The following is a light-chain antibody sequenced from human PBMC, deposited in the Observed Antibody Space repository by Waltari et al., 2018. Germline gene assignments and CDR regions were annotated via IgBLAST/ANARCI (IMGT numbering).Light chain of an antibody. CDR3: QQYGGSPLT. J-gene: IGKJ4*01. V-gene: IGKV3-20*01. CDR1: QSVSRSY. CDR2: DAS. Sequence: EIVLTQSPGTLSLSQGERVTLSCRASQSVSRSYLAWYQQKPGQAPRLLIYDASNRATGIPDRFSGSGSGTDFTLTISRLEPEDFAVYYCQQYGGSPLTFGGGTKVEIK.